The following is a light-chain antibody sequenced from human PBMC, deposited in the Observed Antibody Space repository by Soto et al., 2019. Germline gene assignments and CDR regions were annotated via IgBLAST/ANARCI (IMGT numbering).Light chain of an antibody. CDR1: QSISSL. J-gene: IGKJ5*01. V-gene: IGKV1-39*01. CDR3: QQSYSTPPIT. Sequence: DIQMTQSPSTLSASVGDRVTITCRASQSISSLLAWYHQKPGKAPKLLIYAASSLQSGVPSRFSGSGSGTDFTLTISSLQPEDFATYYCQQSYSTPPITFGQGTRLEIK. CDR2: AAS.